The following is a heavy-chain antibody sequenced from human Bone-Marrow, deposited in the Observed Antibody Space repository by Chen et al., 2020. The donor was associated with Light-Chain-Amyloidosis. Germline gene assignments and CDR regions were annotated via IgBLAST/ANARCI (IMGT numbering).Heavy chain of an antibody. D-gene: IGHD5-12*01. CDR1: GYTFPNYW. CDR2: IYPDESDA. Sequence: EVQLEQSGPEVKKPGESLKISCKGSGYTFPNYWNGWVRQMPGKGLEWMGVIYPDESDARYSPSFEGQVTISADKSITTAYLQWRSLKASDTAMYYCARRRDGYNFDYWGQGTLVTVSS. CDR3: ARRRDGYNFDY. J-gene: IGHJ4*02. V-gene: IGHV5-51*01.